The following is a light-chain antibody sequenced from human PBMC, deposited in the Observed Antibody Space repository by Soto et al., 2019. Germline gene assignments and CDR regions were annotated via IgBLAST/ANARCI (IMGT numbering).Light chain of an antibody. V-gene: IGKV1-12*01. CDR3: KQSKSFPLT. J-gene: IGKJ4*01. CDR1: QAIDRW. CDR2: AAS. Sequence: IQMTQSPPSLSSTVGDIFTITCRASQAIDRWLAWYQQKPGKAPKVLIYAASSLRSGVPSRFSGSGSGTDFSLTISSLQPEDLATYYCKQSKSFPLTFGGGTKVDIK.